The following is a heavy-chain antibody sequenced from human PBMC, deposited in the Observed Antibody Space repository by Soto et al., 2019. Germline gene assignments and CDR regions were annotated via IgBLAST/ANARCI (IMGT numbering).Heavy chain of an antibody. CDR3: ARSDTIFGVKHYYYGMDV. Sequence: QLQLQESGPGLVKPSETLSLTCTVSGGSISSSSYYWGWIRQPPGKGLEWIGSIYYSGSTYYNPSLKSRVTISVDTSKNQFSLKLSSVTAADTAVYYCARSDTIFGVKHYYYGMDVWGQGTTVTVSS. D-gene: IGHD3-3*01. V-gene: IGHV4-39*01. J-gene: IGHJ6*02. CDR1: GGSISSSSYY. CDR2: IYYSGST.